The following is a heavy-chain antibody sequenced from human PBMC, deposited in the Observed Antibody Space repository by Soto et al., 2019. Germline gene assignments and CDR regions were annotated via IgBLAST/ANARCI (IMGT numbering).Heavy chain of an antibody. CDR2: IYYGGST. CDR1: GGSISSSSYY. V-gene: IGHV4-39*01. CDR3: ARQWREVAAAGTHS. J-gene: IGHJ4*02. D-gene: IGHD6-13*01. Sequence: QLQLQESGPGLVKPSETLSLTCTVSGGSISSSSYYWGWIRQPPGKGLEWIGNIYYGGSTYYNPSLKSRVTISVDTSKNQFSLRLNSVTAADTAVYYCARQWREVAAAGTHSWGQGTLVTVSS.